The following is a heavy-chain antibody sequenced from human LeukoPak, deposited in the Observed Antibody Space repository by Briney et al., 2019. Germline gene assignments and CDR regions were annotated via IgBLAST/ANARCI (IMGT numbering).Heavy chain of an antibody. CDR1: GGSFSGYY. CDR2: INHSGST. J-gene: IGHJ4*02. V-gene: IGHV4-34*01. Sequence: SETLSLTCAVYGGSFSGYYWSWIRQPPGKGLEWIGEINHSGSTNYNPSLKSRVTISVDTSKNQFSLELSSVTAADTAVYYWARGIVVVPAAHPNYYFDYWGQGTLVTVSS. D-gene: IGHD2-2*01. CDR3: ARGIVVVPAAHPNYYFDY.